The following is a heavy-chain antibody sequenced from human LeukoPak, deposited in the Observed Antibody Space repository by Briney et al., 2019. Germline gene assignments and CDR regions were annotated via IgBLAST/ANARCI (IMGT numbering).Heavy chain of an antibody. D-gene: IGHD3-22*01. Sequence: GESLQISCQGSGYSFTSYWISWVRQMPGKGLEWMGRIDPSDSYTNYSPSFQGHVTISADKSISTAYLQWSSLKASDTAIYYCARHRDYYDSSGYRQYNWFDPWGQGTLVTVSS. V-gene: IGHV5-10-1*01. J-gene: IGHJ5*02. CDR1: GYSFTSYW. CDR2: IDPSDSYT. CDR3: ARHRDYYDSSGYRQYNWFDP.